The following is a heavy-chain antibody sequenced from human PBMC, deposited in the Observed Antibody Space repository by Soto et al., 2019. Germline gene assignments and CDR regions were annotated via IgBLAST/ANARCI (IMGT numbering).Heavy chain of an antibody. CDR3: AREGTEGLGSFKALDY. J-gene: IGHJ4*02. CDR2: ISYSGST. Sequence: QVQLQESGPRLVKPSQTLSLTCTVSDASMSSGHYYWSWIRQPPGKGLEWLGYISYSGSTYYKPSINRGLTMSLDTSKRQFFLELTSVPAADTAVYYCAREGTEGLGSFKALDYWGQGILVTVSS. D-gene: IGHD3-10*01. V-gene: IGHV4-30-4*01. CDR1: DASMSSGHYY.